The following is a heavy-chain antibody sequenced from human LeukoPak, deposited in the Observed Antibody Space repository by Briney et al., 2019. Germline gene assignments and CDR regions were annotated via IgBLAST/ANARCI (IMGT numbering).Heavy chain of an antibody. Sequence: KPSETLSLTCTVSGGSISSSSYYWGWIRQPPGKGLEWIGSIYYSGSTYYNPSLKSRVTISVDTSKNQFSPKLSPVTAADTAVYYCARGRRIAVAGTNWFDPWGQGTLVTVSS. D-gene: IGHD6-19*01. CDR2: IYYSGST. V-gene: IGHV4-39*07. CDR1: GGSISSSSYY. CDR3: ARGRRIAVAGTNWFDP. J-gene: IGHJ5*02.